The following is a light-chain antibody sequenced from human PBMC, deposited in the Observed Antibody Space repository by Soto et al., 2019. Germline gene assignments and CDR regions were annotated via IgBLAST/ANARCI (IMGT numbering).Light chain of an antibody. J-gene: IGKJ1*01. V-gene: IGKV3-20*01. CDR3: QQYDSTPPT. CDR1: QSVNSNY. CDR2: GAS. Sequence: EIVLTQSPGTLSLYPGARATLSCRASQSVNSNYLAWYQRKPGQAPRLLIYGASNRATDIPYRFSASGSGTDFTLTITRLEAEDFAVYYCQQYDSTPPTFGQGTKVEV.